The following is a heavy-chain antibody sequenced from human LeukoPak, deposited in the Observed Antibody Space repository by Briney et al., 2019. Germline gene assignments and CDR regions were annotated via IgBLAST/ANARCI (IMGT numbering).Heavy chain of an antibody. V-gene: IGHV5-51*01. CDR2: VYPADSDT. Sequence: GESLKISCKASGYTFTTYWIGWVRQMPGKGLEWMGIVYPADSDTKYSPSFQGQVTISADKSISTAYLQWSSLKASDTAIYYCARHGLEMTPDFWGQGTLVTVSS. D-gene: IGHD3/OR15-3a*01. J-gene: IGHJ4*02. CDR1: GYTFTTYW. CDR3: ARHGLEMTPDF.